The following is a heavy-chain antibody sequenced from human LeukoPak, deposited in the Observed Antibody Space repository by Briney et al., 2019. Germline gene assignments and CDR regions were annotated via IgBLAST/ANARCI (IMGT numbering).Heavy chain of an antibody. CDR3: ARENYYGSGSYYTRYYYMDV. Sequence: ASVKVSCKASGYTFTSYAMNWVRQAPGQGLEWMGWINTNTGNPPYAQGFTGRFVFSLDTSVSTAYLQISSLKAEDTAVYYCARENYYGSGSYYTRYYYMDVWGKGTTVTISS. D-gene: IGHD3-10*01. CDR1: GYTFTSYA. CDR2: INTNTGNP. V-gene: IGHV7-4-1*02. J-gene: IGHJ6*03.